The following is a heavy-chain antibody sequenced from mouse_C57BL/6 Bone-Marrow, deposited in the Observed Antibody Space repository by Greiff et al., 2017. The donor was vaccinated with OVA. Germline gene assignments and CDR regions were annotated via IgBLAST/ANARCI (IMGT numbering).Heavy chain of an antibody. J-gene: IGHJ2*01. CDR2: IDPENGDT. CDR3: TTYRY. Sequence: VQLQQSGAELVRPGASVKLSCTASGFNIKDDYMHWVKERPEQGLEGIGWIDPENGDTEYASKFQGKATITADTSSKTVYLHLSSLTSEDTAVYYCTTYRYWGQGTTLTVSS. V-gene: IGHV14-4*01. CDR1: GFNIKDDY.